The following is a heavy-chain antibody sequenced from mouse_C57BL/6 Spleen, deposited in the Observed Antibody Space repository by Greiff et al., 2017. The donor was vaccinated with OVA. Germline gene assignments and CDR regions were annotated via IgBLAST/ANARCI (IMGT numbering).Heavy chain of an antibody. CDR2: INYDGSST. V-gene: IGHV5-16*01. J-gene: IGHJ4*01. Sequence: EVMLVESEGGLVQPGSSMKLSCTASGFTFSDYYMAWVRQVPEKGLEWVANINYDGSSTYYLDSLKSRFIISRDNAKNILYLQMSSLKSEDTATYYCARDGYGNYGYYAMDYWGQGTSVTVSS. D-gene: IGHD2-10*02. CDR3: ARDGYGNYGYYAMDY. CDR1: GFTFSDYY.